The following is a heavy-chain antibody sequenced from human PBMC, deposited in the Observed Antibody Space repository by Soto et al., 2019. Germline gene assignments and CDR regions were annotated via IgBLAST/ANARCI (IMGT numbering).Heavy chain of an antibody. Sequence: SETLSLTCTVSGGSISRSDYYWSWIRQHPGKGLEWIGYSHYSGKTSYKPSLKSRVTISIDTSKNEFSLKLSSVNAADTAVYYCARGRDRDYMLDALDFWGQGTMVTVSS. V-gene: IGHV4-31*03. CDR1: GGSISRSDYY. CDR3: ARGRDRDYMLDALDF. D-gene: IGHD4-17*01. J-gene: IGHJ3*01. CDR2: SHYSGKT.